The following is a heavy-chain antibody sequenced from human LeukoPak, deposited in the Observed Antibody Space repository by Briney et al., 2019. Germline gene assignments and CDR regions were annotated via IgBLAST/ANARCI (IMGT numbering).Heavy chain of an antibody. J-gene: IGHJ4*02. CDR2: IYYSGST. D-gene: IGHD3-10*01. CDR1: GGSISSHY. Sequence: ETLSLTCGVSGGSISSHYWSWIRQPPGKGLEWIGCIYYSGSTNYNPSLKSRVTISVDTSKNQFSLKLSSVTAADTAAYYCARSGSGSYYNEWYYFDYWGQGTLVTVSS. V-gene: IGHV4-59*11. CDR3: ARSGSGSYYNEWYYFDY.